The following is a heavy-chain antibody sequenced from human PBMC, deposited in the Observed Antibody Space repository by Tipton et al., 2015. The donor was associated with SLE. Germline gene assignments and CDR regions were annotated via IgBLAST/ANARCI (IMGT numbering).Heavy chain of an antibody. CDR3: SRPSGVDTAMAYDF. D-gene: IGHD5-18*01. CDR2: ISGSGESI. V-gene: IGHV3-23*01. Sequence: SLRLSCAASGFKFTNYGMSWVRQAPGKGLEWVSSISGSGESIHYVDSVKGRFSISRDNSKNTVTLQMNSLRGEDTAVYYCSRPSGVDTAMAYDFWGQGTLVTVSS. J-gene: IGHJ4*02. CDR1: GFKFTNYG.